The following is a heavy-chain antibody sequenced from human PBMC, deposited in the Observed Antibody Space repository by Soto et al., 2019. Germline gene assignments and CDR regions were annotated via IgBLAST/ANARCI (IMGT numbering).Heavy chain of an antibody. Sequence: QVQLVQSGADVKRPGSSVKVSCSASGDNFASYGISWVRQAPGQGLEWLGGIIPDFAITTFEQKFQERITFTSDSSSSTTYMDLSSLSSDDTAVYYCARAKCNFESDGSTCTTHFDLWGPGTPVTGSS. CDR2: IIPDFAIT. V-gene: IGHV1-69*17. CDR1: GDNFASYG. D-gene: IGHD4-4*01. CDR3: ARAKCNFESDGSTCTTHFDL. J-gene: IGHJ4*02.